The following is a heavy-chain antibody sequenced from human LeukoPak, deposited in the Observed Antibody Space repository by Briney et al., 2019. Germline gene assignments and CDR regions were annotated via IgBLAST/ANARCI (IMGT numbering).Heavy chain of an antibody. CDR3: ARLPRYDFWS. CDR2: IYSSGRT. CDR1: GGSLTSYY. Sequence: SETLSLTCSVSGGSLTSYYWSWIRQPAGKGLEWIGRIYSSGRTNYNPSLKSRVTMSVDTSKNQFSLKLRSVTAADTAVYYCARLPRYDFWSWGQGTLVTVSS. J-gene: IGHJ4*02. V-gene: IGHV4-4*07. D-gene: IGHD3-3*01.